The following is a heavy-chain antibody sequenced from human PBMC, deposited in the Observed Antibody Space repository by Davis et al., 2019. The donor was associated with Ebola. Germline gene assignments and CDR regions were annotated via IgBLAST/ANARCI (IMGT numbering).Heavy chain of an antibody. Sequence: MPSETLSLTCTVSGASISTGDHYWSWIRHLPGMGLEYIGYIYYRGYTYYNPSLKSRVTISVDTSKNQFSLKLSSVTAADTAVYYCARVNYDFWSGYYSGTWFDPWGQGTLVTVSS. J-gene: IGHJ5*01. CDR1: GASISTGDHY. V-gene: IGHV4-61*08. CDR2: IYYRGYT. CDR3: ARVNYDFWSGYYSGTWFDP. D-gene: IGHD3-3*01.